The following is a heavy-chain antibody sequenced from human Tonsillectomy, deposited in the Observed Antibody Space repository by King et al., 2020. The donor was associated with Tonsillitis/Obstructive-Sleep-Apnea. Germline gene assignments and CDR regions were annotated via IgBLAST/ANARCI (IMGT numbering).Heavy chain of an antibody. J-gene: IGHJ4*02. Sequence: QLVQSGGGLVQPGGSLRLSCAASGFTFSSYEMNWVRQAPGKGLEWVSYISSSGSTIYYADSVKGRFTISRDNAKNSLYLQMNSLRAEDPAVYYCARRTGYCSSTSCLRRGYFDYWGQGTLVTVSS. CDR1: GFTFSSYE. CDR2: ISSSGSTI. D-gene: IGHD2-2*01. CDR3: ARRTGYCSSTSCLRRGYFDY. V-gene: IGHV3-48*03.